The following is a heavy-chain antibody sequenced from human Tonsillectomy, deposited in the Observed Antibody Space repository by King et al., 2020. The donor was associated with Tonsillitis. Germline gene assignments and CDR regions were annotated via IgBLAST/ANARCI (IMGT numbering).Heavy chain of an antibody. CDR2: IYYSGNT. CDR3: ARRPRRGDWYFDL. Sequence: QLQESGPGLVKPSETLSLTCSVSGGSISNSSYYWGWIRQPPGKGLEWIGSIYYSGNTYYNPSLKSRVTISVDTSENQFSLKLSSVTAADTAVYYCARRPRRGDWYFDLWGRGTLVTVSS. CDR1: GGSISNSSYY. V-gene: IGHV4-39*07. J-gene: IGHJ2*01. D-gene: IGHD6-6*01.